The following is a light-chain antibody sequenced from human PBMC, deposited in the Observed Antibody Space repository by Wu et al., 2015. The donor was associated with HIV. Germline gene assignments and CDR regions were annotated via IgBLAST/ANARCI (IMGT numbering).Light chain of an antibody. CDR1: QSVTSSY. J-gene: IGKJ4*01. Sequence: IVLTQSPGTLSLSPGQRATLSCRASQSVTSSYLAWYQQKPGQAPRLLIYGASNRATDIPDRFSGSESGTDFTLTISRLEPEDFAIYYCQQYGDSPITFGGGTKVEIK. V-gene: IGKV3-20*01. CDR3: QQYGDSPIT. CDR2: GAS.